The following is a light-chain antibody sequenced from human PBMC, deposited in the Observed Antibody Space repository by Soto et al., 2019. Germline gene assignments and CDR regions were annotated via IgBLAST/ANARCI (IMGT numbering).Light chain of an antibody. CDR3: QQRSNWPPIT. CDR1: ESVNNH. CDR2: DAS. J-gene: IGKJ5*01. Sequence: EIVLTQSPATPSLSPGERATLSCRASESVNNHLAWYQQKPGQAPRLLIYDASNRATGIPARFSGSGSGTDFTLTISSLEPEDFAVYYCQQRSNWPPITFGQGTRLEIK. V-gene: IGKV3-11*01.